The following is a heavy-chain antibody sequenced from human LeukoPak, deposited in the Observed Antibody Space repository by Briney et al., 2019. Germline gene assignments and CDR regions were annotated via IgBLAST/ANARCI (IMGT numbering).Heavy chain of an antibody. CDR3: AKDRISSSLSYNWFDP. D-gene: IGHD2-2*01. CDR1: GFPLSSYA. CDR2: ISASGGRT. V-gene: IGHV3-23*01. J-gene: IGHJ5*02. Sequence: GGSLRLSCTGSGFPLSSYAMIWVRQAPGKGLEWVSAISASGGRTYYADSVKGRFTVSRDNSNNTLYLQMNSLRADDTALYYCAKDRISSSLSYNWFDPWGQGTQVTVSS.